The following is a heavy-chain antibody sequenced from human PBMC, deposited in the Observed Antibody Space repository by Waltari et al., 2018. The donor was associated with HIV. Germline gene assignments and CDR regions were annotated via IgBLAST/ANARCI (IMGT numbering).Heavy chain of an antibody. Sequence: QVQLVQSGAEVKKPGSSVKVSCTASGGTFSSYAISWVRQAPGQGLEWMGGVIPIFGTANYAQKFQGRVTITADESTSTAYMELSSLRSEDTAVYYCARDLGYYYDSSGYYNYWGQGTLVTVSS. J-gene: IGHJ4*02. V-gene: IGHV1-69*01. D-gene: IGHD3-22*01. CDR1: GGTFSSYA. CDR3: ARDLGYYYDSSGYYNY. CDR2: VIPIFGTA.